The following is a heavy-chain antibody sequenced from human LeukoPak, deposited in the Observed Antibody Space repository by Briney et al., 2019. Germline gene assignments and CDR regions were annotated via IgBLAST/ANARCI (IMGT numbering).Heavy chain of an antibody. D-gene: IGHD1-20*01. V-gene: IGHV3-23*01. CDR3: ANHRTPDRYHWNYFDY. J-gene: IGHJ4*02. CDR1: GFTFRNSA. CDR2: ICVHVHST. Sequence: GWSLRLSCAASGFTFRNSAMSWVRQAPGTGLEWVASICVHVHSTYYADSVIGRFTISRDNSKNTLYLQMNSLRANDTAIYYCANHRTPDRYHWNYFDYWGQGTMVTVSS.